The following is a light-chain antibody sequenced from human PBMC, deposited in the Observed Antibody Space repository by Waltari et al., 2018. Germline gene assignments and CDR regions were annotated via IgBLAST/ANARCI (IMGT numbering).Light chain of an antibody. CDR1: SSDVGGHNY. CDR2: EVT. Sequence: QSALSQPASVSGSPGQSISISCTGTSSDVGGHNYVSWYQHHPGKAPKLLMYEVTNRPSGVSNGFSCSKSGNAASLTISGLQAEDEGDYYCSSFSTSSTLLLFGGGTKLTVL. V-gene: IGLV2-14*01. CDR3: SSFSTSSTLLL. J-gene: IGLJ2*01.